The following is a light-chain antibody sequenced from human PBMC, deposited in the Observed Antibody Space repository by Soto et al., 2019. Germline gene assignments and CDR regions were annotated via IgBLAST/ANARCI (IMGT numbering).Light chain of an antibody. Sequence: QSVLTQPASVSGSPGQSITISCTGTSSDVGGHDYVSWYLQHPGKVPKLLIYEAFNRPSGVSDRFSGSKSGGTASLTISGLQVEDEGDYYCSSFTSTNTWVFGGGTKLPVL. CDR2: EAF. CDR3: SSFTSTNTWV. CDR1: SSDVGGHDY. V-gene: IGLV2-14*01. J-gene: IGLJ3*02.